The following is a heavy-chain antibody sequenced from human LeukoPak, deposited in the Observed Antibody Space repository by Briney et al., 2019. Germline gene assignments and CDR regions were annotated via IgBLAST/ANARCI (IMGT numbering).Heavy chain of an antibody. V-gene: IGHV3-15*01. CDR2: IKSKPDGGTT. CDR1: GFTFSSYE. J-gene: IGHJ4*02. D-gene: IGHD2-21*02. CDR3: TTQIVVVTAYDH. Sequence: PGGSLRLSCAASGFTFSSYEMNWVRQAPGKGLEWVGRIKSKPDGGTTDYAAPVKGRFTISRGDSKNTLSLQMNSLKTEDTAVYYCTTQIVVVTAYDHWGQGTLVTVSS.